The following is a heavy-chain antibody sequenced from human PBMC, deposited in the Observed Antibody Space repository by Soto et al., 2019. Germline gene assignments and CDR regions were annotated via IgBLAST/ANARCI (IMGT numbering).Heavy chain of an antibody. D-gene: IGHD3-22*01. CDR2: ISGSGGST. V-gene: IGHV3-23*01. Sequence: GGALRLSCADSGFTFSSNAMSWVRQSPGKGLEWVPAISGSGGSTYYADSVKGRFTISRDNSKNTLYLQMNSLRAEDTAVYYCAKDIDSGYIGPTGAFDIWGQGTMVTVSS. CDR1: GFTFSSNA. J-gene: IGHJ3*02. CDR3: AKDIDSGYIGPTGAFDI.